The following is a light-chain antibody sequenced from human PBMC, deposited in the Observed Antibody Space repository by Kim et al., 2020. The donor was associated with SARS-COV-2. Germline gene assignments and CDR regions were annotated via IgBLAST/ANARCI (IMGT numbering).Light chain of an antibody. CDR2: KAS. J-gene: IGKJ2*01. CDR3: QQYNSHPYT. V-gene: IGKV1-5*03. CDR1: QSVSSW. Sequence: DIQMTQSPSTLSASVGDRVTITCRASQSVSSWLAWYQQKPGKAPKLLIYKASTLEGGVPSRFSGRGSGTEFTLTINSLQPDDFATNSCQQYNSHPYTFGKGTKLEI.